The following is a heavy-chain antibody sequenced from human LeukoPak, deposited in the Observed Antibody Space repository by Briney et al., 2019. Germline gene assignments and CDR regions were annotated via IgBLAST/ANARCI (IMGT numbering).Heavy chain of an antibody. CDR3: ARLNSGYDIRFDY. D-gene: IGHD5-12*01. Sequence: KSSETLSLTCTVSGGSVSSGSYYWSWIRQPPGKGLEWIGYIYYSGSTNYNPSLKSRVTISVDTSKNQFSLKLSSVTAADTAVYYCARLNSGYDIRFDYWGRGTLVTVSS. V-gene: IGHV4-61*01. J-gene: IGHJ4*02. CDR2: IYYSGST. CDR1: GGSVSSGSYY.